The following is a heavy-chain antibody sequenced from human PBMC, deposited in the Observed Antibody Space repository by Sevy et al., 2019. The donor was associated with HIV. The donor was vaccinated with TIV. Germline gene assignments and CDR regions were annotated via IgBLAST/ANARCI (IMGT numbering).Heavy chain of an antibody. CDR2: LSFGCGKI. D-gene: IGHD2-8*01. J-gene: IGHJ4*02. Sequence: ESLKISCAVSGFNFNIYSMSWVRQAPGKGLEWVSTLSFGCGKINYADSVKGRFIISRDDSKNTLYLQMNSLRAEDTAVYFCAREGCTRPHDYWGQGTLVTVSS. CDR3: AREGCTRPHDY. V-gene: IGHV3-23*01. CDR1: GFNFNIYS.